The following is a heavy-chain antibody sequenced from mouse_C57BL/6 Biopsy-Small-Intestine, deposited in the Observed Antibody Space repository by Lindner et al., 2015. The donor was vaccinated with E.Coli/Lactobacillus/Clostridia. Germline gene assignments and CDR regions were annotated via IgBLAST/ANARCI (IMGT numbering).Heavy chain of an antibody. D-gene: IGHD1-1*01. V-gene: IGHV1-80*01. Sequence: VQLQESGAELVKPGASVKISCKASGYAFSSFWMNWVKQRPGKGLEWIGQIYPGDGDTNYNGKFKGKATLTADKSSSTAYMQLSSLTSEDSAVYFCARGSYGSSEGYFDVWGTGTTVTVSS. CDR2: IYPGDGDT. J-gene: IGHJ1*03. CDR3: ARGSYGSSEGYFDV. CDR1: GYAFSSFW.